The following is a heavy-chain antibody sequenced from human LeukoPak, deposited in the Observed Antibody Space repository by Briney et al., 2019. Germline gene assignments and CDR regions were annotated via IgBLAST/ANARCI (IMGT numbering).Heavy chain of an antibody. D-gene: IGHD3-22*01. Sequence: PGGSLRLSCAASGFTFSSYNMYWVRQAPGKGLEWLSYISSSTSTIYYADSVKGRFTISRDNAKNSLFLQMNSLRAEDTAVYYCARDRGFSTFDYWGQGTLVTVSS. J-gene: IGHJ4*02. CDR1: GFTFSSYN. CDR2: ISSSTSTI. CDR3: ARDRGFSTFDY. V-gene: IGHV3-48*04.